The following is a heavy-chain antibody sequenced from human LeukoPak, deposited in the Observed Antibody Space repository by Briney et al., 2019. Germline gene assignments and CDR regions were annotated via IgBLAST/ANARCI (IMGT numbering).Heavy chain of an antibody. CDR2: IFHDGTT. J-gene: IGHJ4*02. V-gene: IGHV4-39*01. CDR3: ARRVVAGTTVDF. D-gene: IGHD1-1*01. CDR1: GGSINSPNSY. Sequence: SETLSLTCTVSGGSINSPNSYWGWIRQPPAKGLEWIGSIFHDGTTYYSPSLKSRVTVSVDTSLNQFSLSLMSMTAADTAVYYCARRVVAGTTVDFWGQGNLVTVSS.